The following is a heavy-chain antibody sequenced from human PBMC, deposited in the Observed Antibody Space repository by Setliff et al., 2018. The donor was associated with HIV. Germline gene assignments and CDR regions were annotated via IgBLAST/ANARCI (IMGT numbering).Heavy chain of an antibody. Sequence: KPSETLSLTCTVADGSISTGSYYWSWVRQPAGRGLEWIGRIYTSGSTNYNPSLMSQVTMSIDTSKNQFSLNLTSVTAAATAVYYCARGRFVGFDYWGQGTLVTVSS. V-gene: IGHV4-61*02. J-gene: IGHJ4*02. CDR2: IYTSGST. D-gene: IGHD3-16*02. CDR1: DGSISTGSYY. CDR3: ARGRFVGFDY.